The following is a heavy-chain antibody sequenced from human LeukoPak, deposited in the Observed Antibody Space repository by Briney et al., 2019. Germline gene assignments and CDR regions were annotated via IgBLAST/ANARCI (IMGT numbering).Heavy chain of an antibody. CDR1: GGSISSGSYY. Sequence: SETLSLTCTVSGGSISSGSYYWSWIRQPAGKGLEWIGRIYTSGSTNYNPSLKSRVTISVDTSKNQFSLKLSSVTAADTAVYYCARLHYDSSGYYLDYWGQGTLVTVSS. J-gene: IGHJ4*02. CDR2: IYTSGST. V-gene: IGHV4-61*02. D-gene: IGHD3-22*01. CDR3: ARLHYDSSGYYLDY.